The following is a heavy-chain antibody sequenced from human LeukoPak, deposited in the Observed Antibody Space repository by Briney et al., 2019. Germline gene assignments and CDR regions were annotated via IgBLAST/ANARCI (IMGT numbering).Heavy chain of an antibody. CDR2: IYPGDSDT. J-gene: IGHJ3*02. V-gene: IGHV5-51*01. D-gene: IGHD3-10*01. CDR3: ARSTMVRGASDAFDI. Sequence: GESLKISCKGSGYIFTSYWIGWVRQMSGEGLEWMGIIYPGDSDTRYSPSFQGQVTISADKSISTAYLQWSSLKASDTAMYYCARSTMVRGASDAFDIWGQGTMVTVPS. CDR1: GYIFTSYW.